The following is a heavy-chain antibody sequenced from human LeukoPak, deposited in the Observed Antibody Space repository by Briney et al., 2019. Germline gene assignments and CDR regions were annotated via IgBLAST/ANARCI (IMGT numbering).Heavy chain of an antibody. Sequence: GGSLRLSCAASGFTFSNYDMHWVRQATGKGLEWVSGIYTAGDTYYPGSVKGRFTISRENAKNSLYLQVNSLRAEDTAVYYCTRDGTVVRGLPRRARTFYGMDVWGQGTTVTVSS. J-gene: IGHJ6*02. CDR1: GFTFSNYD. CDR3: TRDGTVVRGLPRRARTFYGMDV. D-gene: IGHD3-10*01. V-gene: IGHV3-13*01. CDR2: IYTAGDT.